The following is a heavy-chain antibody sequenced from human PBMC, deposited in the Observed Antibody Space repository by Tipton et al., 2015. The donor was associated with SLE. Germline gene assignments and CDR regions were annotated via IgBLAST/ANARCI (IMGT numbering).Heavy chain of an antibody. V-gene: IGHV4-59*08. CDR3: ARSGYSSGWYRGRFDI. Sequence: TLSLTCTVSGGSISSYYWSWIRQPPGKGLEWIGYIYYSGGTNYNPSLKSRVTISVDTSKNQFSLKLSSVTAADTAVYYCARSGYSSGWYRGRFDIWGQGTMVTVSS. CDR2: IYYSGGT. CDR1: GGSISSYY. J-gene: IGHJ3*02. D-gene: IGHD6-19*01.